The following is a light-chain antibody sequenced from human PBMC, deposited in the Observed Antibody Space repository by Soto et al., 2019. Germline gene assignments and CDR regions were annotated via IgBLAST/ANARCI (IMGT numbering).Light chain of an antibody. CDR3: QQYSNWPPIT. J-gene: IGKJ5*01. CDR1: QSVGSS. CDR2: GAS. Sequence: EIVMTQSPATVSVSPGERATLSCRASQSVGSSLAWYQQKPGQAPRLLIYGASTRASGIPARFSGSGSGTEFTLTISSLQSEDFAVYYCQQYSNWPPITFGQGTRREIK. V-gene: IGKV3-15*01.